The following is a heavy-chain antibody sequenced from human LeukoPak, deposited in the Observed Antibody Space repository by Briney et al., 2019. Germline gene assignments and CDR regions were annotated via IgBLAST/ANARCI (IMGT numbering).Heavy chain of an antibody. D-gene: IGHD1-26*01. J-gene: IGHJ4*02. V-gene: IGHV3-66*01. Sequence: PGGSLRLSCAASGFTFSSYAMSWVRQAPGKGLEWVSVIYSGGSTYYADSVKGRFTISRDNSKNTLYLQMNSLRAEDTAVYYSARDRYVGATLWGQGTLVTVSS. CDR3: ARDRYVGATL. CDR2: IYSGGST. CDR1: GFTFSSYA.